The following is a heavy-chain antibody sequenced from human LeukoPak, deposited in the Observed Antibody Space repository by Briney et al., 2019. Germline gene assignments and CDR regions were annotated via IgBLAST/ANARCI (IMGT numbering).Heavy chain of an antibody. V-gene: IGHV3-74*01. CDR1: GFTFSNYW. D-gene: IGHD5-24*01. CDR2: IEGSRTTI. CDR3: TRVGYIDEGIDY. J-gene: IGHJ4*02. Sequence: GGSLRLSCTASGFTFSNYWMHWVRQVPGKGLVWVSRIEGSRTTINYADSVKGRFTISRDNAKNSLYLQMNSLRAEDTAIYYCTRVGYIDEGIDYWGQGTLVTVSS.